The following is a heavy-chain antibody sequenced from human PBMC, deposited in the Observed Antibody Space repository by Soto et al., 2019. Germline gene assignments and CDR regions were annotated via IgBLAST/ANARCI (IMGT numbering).Heavy chain of an antibody. CDR2: IYYNGDT. Sequence: QVQLQESGPGLVKPSQTLSLSCTVSGGSISRGDYYWSWIRQSPEKGLEWIGYIYYNGDTYYNPSLNNRATNSVDGLKQFSLKLSSVTAADTAIYYCATGLPYGDYPFDYCGQGTLVTVSS. D-gene: IGHD4-17*01. V-gene: IGHV4-30-4*01. J-gene: IGHJ4*02. CDR3: ATGLPYGDYPFDY. CDR1: GGSISRGDYY.